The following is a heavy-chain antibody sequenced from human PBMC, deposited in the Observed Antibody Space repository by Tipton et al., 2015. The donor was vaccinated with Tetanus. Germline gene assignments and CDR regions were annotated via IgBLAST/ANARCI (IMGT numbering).Heavy chain of an antibody. CDR2: LSHDGGNI. CDR3: EAQRTSEDF. D-gene: IGHD1-14*01. CDR1: GFTFSHFA. J-gene: IGHJ4*02. Sequence: LSLTCVASGFTFSHFAVSWVRRAPGRGLEWVSSLSHDGGNIYYADFARGRFTISRDNSKNTLFLQMDDLRAEDTAIYYCEAQRTSEDFWGQGTLVTASS. V-gene: IGHV3-23*01.